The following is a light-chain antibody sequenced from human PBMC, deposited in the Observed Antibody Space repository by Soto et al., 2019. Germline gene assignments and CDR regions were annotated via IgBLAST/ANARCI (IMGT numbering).Light chain of an antibody. Sequence: DIQMTQSPATLSASVGDRVTITCRASQSISSWLAWYQQKPGKVPKPLIDDASSLESGVPSRFSGSGSGTEFTLTISSLQPDDFATYYCQQYNTYPWTFGQGTKVEIK. CDR1: QSISSW. CDR3: QQYNTYPWT. J-gene: IGKJ1*01. CDR2: DAS. V-gene: IGKV1-5*01.